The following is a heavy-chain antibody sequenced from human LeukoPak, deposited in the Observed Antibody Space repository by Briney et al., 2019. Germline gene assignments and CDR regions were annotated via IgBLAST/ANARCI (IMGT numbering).Heavy chain of an antibody. Sequence: SETLSLTCAVYGGSFSGYYWSWIRQPPGKGLEWIEEINHSGSTNYNPSLKSRVTISVDTSKNQFSLKLSSVTAADTAVYYCARGLLEPDYYYYCMDVWGKGTTVTVSS. CDR1: GGSFSGYY. CDR3: ARGLLEPDYYYYCMDV. J-gene: IGHJ6*03. D-gene: IGHD1-1*01. V-gene: IGHV4-34*01. CDR2: INHSGST.